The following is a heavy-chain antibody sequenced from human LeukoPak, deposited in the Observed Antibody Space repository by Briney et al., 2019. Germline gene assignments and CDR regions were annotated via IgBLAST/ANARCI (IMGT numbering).Heavy chain of an antibody. J-gene: IGHJ4*02. CDR2: IKQDGSEK. CDR3: ARDQKMTY. CDR1: GITFSNYW. V-gene: IGHV3-7*05. Sequence: GGSLRLSCAASGITFSNYWMTWVRQAPGKGLEWVANIKQDGSEKNYVDSVKGRFTISRDNAKNSLYLQTNSLRAEDTAVYYCARDQKMTYWGQGTLVTVSS.